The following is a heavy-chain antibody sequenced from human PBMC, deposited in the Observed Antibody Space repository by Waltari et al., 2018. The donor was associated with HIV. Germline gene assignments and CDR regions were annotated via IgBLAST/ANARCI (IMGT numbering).Heavy chain of an antibody. CDR1: GFSFGDYA. CDR3: TKGRTAAAGFFACDT. D-gene: IGHD6-25*01. CDR2: ISRNGDSG. Sequence: QLVESGGALVQPGRSLRLSCVASGFSFGDYAMYWVRQPPGKGLEWVSGISRNGDSGAYAASVKGRFTMSRDNAKRSLYLEMISLKPEDTALYYCTKGRTAAAGFFACDTWGQGTRVIVSS. V-gene: IGHV3-9*01. J-gene: IGHJ3*02.